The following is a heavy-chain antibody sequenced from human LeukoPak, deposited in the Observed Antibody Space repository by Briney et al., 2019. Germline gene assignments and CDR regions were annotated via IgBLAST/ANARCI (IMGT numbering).Heavy chain of an antibody. J-gene: IGHJ4*02. CDR3: AREKTGNFDY. V-gene: IGHV4-39*07. CDR2: IHYSGTT. Sequence: SETLSLTCTVSGGSISSSDYYWAWVRQPPGKGLAWIGSIHYSGTTSYNPSLKSRVTMSVDTSKNQFSLKLSSVTAAGTAVYYCAREKTGNFDYWGLGTLVTVSS. CDR1: GGSISSSDYY. D-gene: IGHD1-1*01.